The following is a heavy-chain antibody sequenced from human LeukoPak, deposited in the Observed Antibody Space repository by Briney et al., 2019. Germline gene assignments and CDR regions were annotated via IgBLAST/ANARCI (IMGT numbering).Heavy chain of an antibody. CDR3: ARGGIAAAGTSVDY. V-gene: IGHV1-69*06. CDR2: IIPIFGTA. Sequence: SVKVSCKASGGTFSSYAISWVRQAPGQELEWMGGIIPIFGTANYAQKFQGRVTITADKSTSTAYMELSSLRSEDTAVYYCARGGIAAAGTSVDYWGQGTLVTVSS. J-gene: IGHJ4*02. D-gene: IGHD6-13*01. CDR1: GGTFSSYA.